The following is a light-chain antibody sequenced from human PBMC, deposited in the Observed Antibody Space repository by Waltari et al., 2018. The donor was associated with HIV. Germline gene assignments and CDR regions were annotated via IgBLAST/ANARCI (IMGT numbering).Light chain of an antibody. CDR2: RKD. CDR3: GVWDDSLGGAV. V-gene: IGLV1-47*01. CDR1: GSNIGTYS. J-gene: IGLJ2*01. Sequence: QSVVTQPPSASGTPGQRVTISCSGSGSNIGTYSVNWYQHFPGTAPKLLIYRKDHRPSGVPGRFSGSQSGTSASLAISGLQYDDEADYYCGVWDDSLGGAVFGGGTKLTVL.